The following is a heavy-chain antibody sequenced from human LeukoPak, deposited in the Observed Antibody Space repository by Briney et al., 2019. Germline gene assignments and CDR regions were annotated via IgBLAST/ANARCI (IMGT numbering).Heavy chain of an antibody. V-gene: IGHV4-38-2*02. J-gene: IGHJ4*02. CDR1: GYSISSGYY. CDR3: ARDLIAVAAFDY. CDR2: IYHSGST. Sequence: SETLSLTCAVSGYSISSGYYWGWIRQPPGKGLEWIGSIYHSGSTYYNPSLKSRVTISVDTSRNQFSLKLSSVTAADTAVYYCARDLIAVAAFDYWGQGTLVTVSS. D-gene: IGHD6-19*01.